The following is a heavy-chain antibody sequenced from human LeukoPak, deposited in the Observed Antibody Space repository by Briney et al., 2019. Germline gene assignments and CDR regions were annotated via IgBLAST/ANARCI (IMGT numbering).Heavy chain of an antibody. J-gene: IGHJ4*02. D-gene: IGHD2-2*01. CDR2: INPNSGGT. CDR1: GYTFTGYY. V-gene: IGHV1-2*02. CDR3: AIGPRIVVVPAAMWVFDY. Sequence: ASVKVSCKASGYTFTGYYMHWVRQAPGQGLEWMGWINPNSGGTNYAQKFQGRVTMTRDTSISTAYMELSRLRSDDTAVYYCAIGPRIVVVPAAMWVFDYWGQGTLVTVSS.